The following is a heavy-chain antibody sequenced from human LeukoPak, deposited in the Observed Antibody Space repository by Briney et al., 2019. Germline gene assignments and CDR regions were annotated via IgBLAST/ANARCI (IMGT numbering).Heavy chain of an antibody. V-gene: IGHV4-61*02. CDR1: GGSISSGSYY. J-gene: IGHJ5*02. CDR3: ATGGHYYDSSAYWNWFDP. CDR2: IYSSGST. Sequence: SQTPSLTCTVSGGSISSGSYYWSWIRQPAGKGLEWIGRIYSSGSTNYNPSLKSRVTISADTSKNQVSLKLRSVTAADTAVYYCATGGHYYDSSAYWNWFDPWGQGTLVTVSS. D-gene: IGHD3-22*01.